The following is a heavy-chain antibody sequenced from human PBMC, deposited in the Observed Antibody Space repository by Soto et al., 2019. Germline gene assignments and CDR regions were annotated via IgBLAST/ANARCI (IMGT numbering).Heavy chain of an antibody. CDR1: GGSISSGGYY. D-gene: IGHD4-4*01. V-gene: IGHV4-31*03. Sequence: SETLSLTCTVSGGSISSGGYYWGWIRQHPGKGLEWVGYFYNSGSVFYNPSLKSRVTISVDTSKNQFSLKLISVTAADTAVYYCARGAVTNLYYYYYGMDVWGQGTTVTVSS. CDR3: ARGAVTNLYYYYYGMDV. CDR2: FYNSGSV. J-gene: IGHJ6*02.